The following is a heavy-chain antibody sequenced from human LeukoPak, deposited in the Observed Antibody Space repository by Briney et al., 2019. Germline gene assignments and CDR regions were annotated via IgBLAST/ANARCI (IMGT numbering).Heavy chain of an antibody. D-gene: IGHD6-6*01. Sequence: GGSLRLSCVASGFTFSNSEMNWVRQAPGKGLEWVSYITTGGGTTYYADSVKGRFTISRDNAKNSLYLRMSSLRAEDTATYYCATVGRSSRPGYWGQGALVTVSS. CDR2: ITTGGGTT. J-gene: IGHJ4*02. CDR1: GFTFSNSE. CDR3: ATVGRSSRPGY. V-gene: IGHV3-48*03.